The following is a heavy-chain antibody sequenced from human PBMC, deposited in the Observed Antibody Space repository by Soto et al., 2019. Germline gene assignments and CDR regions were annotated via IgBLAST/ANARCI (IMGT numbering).Heavy chain of an antibody. CDR3: ARDSSGRAIFDS. J-gene: IGHJ4*02. Sequence: QVQLVQSGGEVKKPGASVKVSCRASGYTFTSYDISWVRQAPGQGLEWLGWTSAYMVTNYAQKFQGRITMTTDTSTSTAYMELRSLRFDDTAVYYCARDSSGRAIFDSWGQGTLVTVSS. CDR1: GYTFTSYD. V-gene: IGHV1-18*01. D-gene: IGHD6-19*01. CDR2: TSAYMVT.